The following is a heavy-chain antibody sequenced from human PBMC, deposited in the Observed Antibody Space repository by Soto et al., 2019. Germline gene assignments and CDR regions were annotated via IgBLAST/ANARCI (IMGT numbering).Heavy chain of an antibody. V-gene: IGHV4-39*01. CDR1: GYSVSSSDYY. J-gene: IGHJ6*02. D-gene: IGHD2-15*01. CDR3: APLTVSLSGPYGIHV. CDR2: MLYSGLT. Sequence: QLHLQESGPGLVKTSETLSLTCSVSGYSVSSSDYYWVWIRQPPGKGLEWIGSMLYSGLTYYNPSLKSRVTLSVDTSKNQFSVRLNSVTASDTAVYYCAPLTVSLSGPYGIHVWGQGTTVTVSS.